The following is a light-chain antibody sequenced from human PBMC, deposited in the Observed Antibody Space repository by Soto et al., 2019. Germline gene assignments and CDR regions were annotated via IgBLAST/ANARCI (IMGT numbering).Light chain of an antibody. Sequence: EIVMTQSPATLSVSPGERVTLSCRASQSVSISLAWYQQKPGQAPRLLIYGASTRAIGIPARFSGSGSETEFTLTISRLQSEDFAVYYCQQYNNWWTFGQGTKVEIK. V-gene: IGKV3-15*01. CDR2: GAS. J-gene: IGKJ1*01. CDR3: QQYNNWWT. CDR1: QSVSIS.